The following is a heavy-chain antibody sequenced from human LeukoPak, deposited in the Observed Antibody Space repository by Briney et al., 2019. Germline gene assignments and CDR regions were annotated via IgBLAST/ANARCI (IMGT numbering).Heavy chain of an antibody. J-gene: IGHJ5*02. D-gene: IGHD2-2*01. CDR1: GFTFSNYW. CDR3: ARTWDYCSSTSCHPYNWFDP. CDR2: ISYDGSNK. V-gene: IGHV3-30-3*01. Sequence: GGSLRLSCAASGFTFSNYWMHWVRQAPGKGLEWVAVISYDGSNKYYADSVKGRFTISRDNSKNTLYLQMNSLRAEDTAVYYCARTWDYCSSTSCHPYNWFDPWGQGTLVTVSS.